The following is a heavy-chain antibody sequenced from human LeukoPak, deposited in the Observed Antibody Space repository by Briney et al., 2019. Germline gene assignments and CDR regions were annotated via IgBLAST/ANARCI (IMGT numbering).Heavy chain of an antibody. J-gene: IGHJ6*02. CDR2: IYYRGST. D-gene: IGHD3-10*01. V-gene: IGHV4-39*01. Sequence: PSQTLSLTCTVSGGSISSSSYYWGWIRQPPGKGLEWIGSIYYRGSTYYNPSLKSRVTISVDTSKNQFSLKLSSVTAADTAVYYCARLIWFGELSGYGMDVWGQGTTVTVSS. CDR3: ARLIWFGELSGYGMDV. CDR1: GGSISSSSYY.